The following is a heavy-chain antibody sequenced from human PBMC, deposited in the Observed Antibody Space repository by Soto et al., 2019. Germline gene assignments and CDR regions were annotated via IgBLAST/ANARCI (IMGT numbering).Heavy chain of an antibody. Sequence: GGSLRLSCAASGFTFSSYWMSWVRQAPGKGLEWVANIKQDGSEKYYVDSVKGRFTISRDNAKNSLYLQMNSLRAEDTAVYYCARDYSRFLDPGYFDYWGQGTLVTVSS. V-gene: IGHV3-7*01. J-gene: IGHJ4*02. D-gene: IGHD3-3*01. CDR3: ARDYSRFLDPGYFDY. CDR2: IKQDGSEK. CDR1: GFTFSSYW.